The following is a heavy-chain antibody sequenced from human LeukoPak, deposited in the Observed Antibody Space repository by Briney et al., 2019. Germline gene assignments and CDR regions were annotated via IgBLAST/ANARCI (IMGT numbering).Heavy chain of an antibody. Sequence: QPGGSLRLSCAASRFTFASYAMHWVRQAPGKGLEWVALTSYDGSNTYYADSVKGRFTISRDNSRNMLYLQLNSLRTDDTAVYYCATELREGDSGSQYLQHWGQGTLVTVSS. J-gene: IGHJ1*01. CDR2: TSYDGSNT. V-gene: IGHV3-30*04. D-gene: IGHD6-19*01. CDR1: RFTFASYA. CDR3: ATELREGDSGSQYLQH.